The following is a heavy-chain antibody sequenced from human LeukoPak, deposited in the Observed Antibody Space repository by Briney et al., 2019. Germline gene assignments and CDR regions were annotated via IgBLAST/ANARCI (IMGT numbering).Heavy chain of an antibody. J-gene: IGHJ4*02. CDR1: GDSIRKNY. V-gene: IGHV4-4*07. CDR2: IYSSGST. Sequence: PSETLSLTCEVSGDSIRKNYWSWIRQPAGKGLEWIGRIYSSGSTNYSPSLRGRVTMSIDTSKNQFSLNLNSVTAADTAVYYCARGLPVRGYDSWWGGTSDLWGQGTLVTVSS. CDR3: ARGLPVRGYDSWWGGTSDL. D-gene: IGHD5-12*01.